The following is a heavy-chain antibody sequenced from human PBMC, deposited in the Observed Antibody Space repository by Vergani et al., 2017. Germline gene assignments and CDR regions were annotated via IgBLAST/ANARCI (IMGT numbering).Heavy chain of an antibody. CDR3: ARAYSSSWTRWYFDY. Sequence: HVQLQESGPGLVKPSETLSLTCTVSGGSISSYYWSWIRQPPGKGLEWIGYIYYSGSTNYNPSLKSRVTISVDTSKNQFSLKLSSVTAADTAVYYCARAYSSSWTRWYFDYWGQGTLVTVSS. CDR2: IYYSGST. CDR1: GGSISSYY. V-gene: IGHV4-59*01. J-gene: IGHJ4*02. D-gene: IGHD6-13*01.